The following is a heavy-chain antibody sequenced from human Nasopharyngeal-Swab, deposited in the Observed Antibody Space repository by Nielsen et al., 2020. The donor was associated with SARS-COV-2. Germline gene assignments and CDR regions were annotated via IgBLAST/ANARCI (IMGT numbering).Heavy chain of an antibody. CDR2: IYYSGST. Sequence: GSLRLSCTVSGGSISSYYWSWIRQPPGKGLEWIGYIYYSGSTNYNPSLKSRVTISVDTSKNQFSLKLSSVTAEDTAVYYCARGSGWTLDYWGQGTLVTVSS. CDR3: ARGSGWTLDY. D-gene: IGHD6-19*01. J-gene: IGHJ4*02. CDR1: GGSISSYY. V-gene: IGHV4-59*01.